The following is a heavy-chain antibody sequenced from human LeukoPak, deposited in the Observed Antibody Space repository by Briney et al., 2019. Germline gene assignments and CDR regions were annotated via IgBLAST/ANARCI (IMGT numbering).Heavy chain of an antibody. J-gene: IGHJ3*02. V-gene: IGHV3-7*01. CDR1: GFTFSRYA. Sequence: PGGSLRLFCAASGFTFSRYAMSWVRQAPGKGLEWVANIKQDGSEKYYVDSVKGRFTISRDNAKNSLYLQMNSLRAEDTAVYYCARDRGDAFDIWGQGTMVTVSS. CDR2: IKQDGSEK. D-gene: IGHD1-26*01. CDR3: ARDRGDAFDI.